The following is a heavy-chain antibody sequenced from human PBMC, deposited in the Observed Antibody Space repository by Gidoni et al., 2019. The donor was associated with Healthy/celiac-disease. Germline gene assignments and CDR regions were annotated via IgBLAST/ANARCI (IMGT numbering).Heavy chain of an antibody. Sequence: QVQLQESGPGLVKPSETLSLTCTVSGYSISSGYYWGWIRQPPGKGLEWIGSIYHSGSTYYNPSLKSRVTISVDTSKNQFSLKLSSVTAADTAVYYCAREDQERRREFDYWGQGTLVTVSS. CDR2: IYHSGST. CDR1: GYSISSGYY. D-gene: IGHD1-1*01. J-gene: IGHJ4*02. V-gene: IGHV4-38-2*02. CDR3: AREDQERRREFDY.